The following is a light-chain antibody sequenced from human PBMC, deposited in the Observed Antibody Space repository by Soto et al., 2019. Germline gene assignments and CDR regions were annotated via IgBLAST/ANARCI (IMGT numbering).Light chain of an antibody. J-gene: IGKJ1*01. Sequence: DIQMTQSPSTLSASVGDRVTITSRASQSIGSWLAWYQQKPGKAPKLLIYKASSLESGVPSRFGGSGSGTEFTLTISGLQPDDFATYYCQQCDSYSRTFGQGTKVEIK. CDR1: QSIGSW. CDR3: QQCDSYSRT. CDR2: KAS. V-gene: IGKV1-5*03.